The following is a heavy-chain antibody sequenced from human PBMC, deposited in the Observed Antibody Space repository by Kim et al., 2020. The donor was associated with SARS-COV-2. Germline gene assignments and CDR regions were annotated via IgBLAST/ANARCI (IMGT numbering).Heavy chain of an antibody. CDR3: ARRSTHDTSGYYARYFGN. Sequence: GGSLRLSCAVSGFTFSDYEMSWVRQAPGKGLQWISYISGSANLIYYADSVKGRFTISRDDAKNLLYLQMNSLRVEDTAVYFCARRSTHDTSGYYARYFGNWGQGNLVTVSS. CDR2: ISGSANLI. D-gene: IGHD3-22*01. V-gene: IGHV3-48*03. CDR1: GFTFSDYE. J-gene: IGHJ4*02.